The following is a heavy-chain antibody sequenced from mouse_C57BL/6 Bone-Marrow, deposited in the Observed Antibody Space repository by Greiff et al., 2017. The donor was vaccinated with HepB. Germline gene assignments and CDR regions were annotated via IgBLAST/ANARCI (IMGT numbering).Heavy chain of an antibody. CDR1: GYTFTSYW. CDR2: IYPGSGST. Sequence: LQQSGAELVKPGASVKMSCKASGYTFTSYWITWVKQRPGQGLEWIGDIYPGSGSTNYNEKFKSKATLTVDTSSSTAYMQLSSLTSEDSAVYYCAGGFPAWFAYWGQGTLVTVSA. J-gene: IGHJ3*01. V-gene: IGHV1-55*01. CDR3: AGGFPAWFAY.